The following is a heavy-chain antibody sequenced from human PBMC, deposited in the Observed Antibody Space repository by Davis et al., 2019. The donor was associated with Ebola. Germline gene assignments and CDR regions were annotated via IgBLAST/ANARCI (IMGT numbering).Heavy chain of an antibody. CDR1: DFTVSRNY. CDR3: ARDRGGFHAFDI. J-gene: IGHJ3*02. D-gene: IGHD3-10*01. CDR2: IYSGGST. Sequence: ASLKISCAASDFTVSRNYMSWVRQAPGKGLEWVSVIYSGGSTYYADSVKGRFTISRDNSKNTLYLQMNSLRAEDTAVYYCARDRGGFHAFDIWGQGTVLTVSS. V-gene: IGHV3-66*01.